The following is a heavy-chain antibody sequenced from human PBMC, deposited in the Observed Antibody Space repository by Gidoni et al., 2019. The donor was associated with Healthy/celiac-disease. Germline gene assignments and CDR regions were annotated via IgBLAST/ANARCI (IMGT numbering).Heavy chain of an antibody. CDR3: ARAGGNFYYGSGSYPGGY. V-gene: IGHV4-34*01. CDR2: INHSGST. D-gene: IGHD3-10*01. J-gene: IGHJ4*02. Sequence: GKGLEWIGEINHSGSTNYNPSLKSRVTISVDTSKNQFSLKLSSVTAADTAVYYCARAGGNFYYGSGSYPGGYWGQGTLVTVSS.